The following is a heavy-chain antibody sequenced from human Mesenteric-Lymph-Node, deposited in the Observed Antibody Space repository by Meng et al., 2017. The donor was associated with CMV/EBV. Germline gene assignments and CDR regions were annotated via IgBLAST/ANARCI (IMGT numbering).Heavy chain of an antibody. CDR2: ISSSGSTI. D-gene: IGHD1-7*01. V-gene: IGHV3-48*03. CDR3: AREWITGTTDY. J-gene: IGHJ4*02. CDR1: GFTFSSYA. Sequence: LSLTCAASGFTFSSYAMSWVRQAPGKGLEWVSYISSSGSTIYYADSVKGRFTISRDNAKNSLYLQMNSLRAEDTAVYYCAREWITGTTDYWGQGTLVTVSS.